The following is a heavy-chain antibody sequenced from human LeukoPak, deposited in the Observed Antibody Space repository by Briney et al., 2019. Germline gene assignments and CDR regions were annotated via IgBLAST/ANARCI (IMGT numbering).Heavy chain of an antibody. D-gene: IGHD3-22*01. CDR2: IYYSGST. CDR1: GRSISSYY. Sequence: SESLSLTCTVAGRSISSYYWSWVRPPPGKGLEWVEYIYYSGSTNYNHSLKSRVTISVDTSKNLFSLKLSSVTAADTAVYYCARGSYYYNSSGYLQTYFDYWGQGTLVTVSS. V-gene: IGHV4-59*01. CDR3: ARGSYYYNSSGYLQTYFDY. J-gene: IGHJ4*02.